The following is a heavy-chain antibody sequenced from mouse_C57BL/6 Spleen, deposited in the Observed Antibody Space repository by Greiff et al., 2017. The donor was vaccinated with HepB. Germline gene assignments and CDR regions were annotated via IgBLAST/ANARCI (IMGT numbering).Heavy chain of an antibody. D-gene: IGHD2-5*01. Sequence: QVQLKESGPGLVQPSQCLSITCTVSGFSFTSYGVHWVRQSPGKGLEWLGVIWSGGSTDYNPAYISRLCISKDNSKSKVIFIMNSLQADDTAIYYCARKAYYRNYDYAMDYWGQGTSVTVSS. J-gene: IGHJ4*01. CDR3: ARKAYYRNYDYAMDY. CDR2: IWSGGST. V-gene: IGHV2-2*01. CDR1: GFSFTSYG.